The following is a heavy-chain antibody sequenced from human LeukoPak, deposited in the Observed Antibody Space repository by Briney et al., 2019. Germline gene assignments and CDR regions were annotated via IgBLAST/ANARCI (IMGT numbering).Heavy chain of an antibody. CDR1: GFTFSSFS. D-gene: IGHD4-23*01. Sequence: GGSLRLSCATSGFTFSSFSMNWVRQAPGRGLEWVSRINSDGSSTSYADSVKGRFTISRDNAKNTLYLQMNSLRAEDTAVYYCARRATTVVNGFDPWGQGTLVTVSS. V-gene: IGHV3-74*01. CDR2: INSDGSST. J-gene: IGHJ5*02. CDR3: ARRATTVVNGFDP.